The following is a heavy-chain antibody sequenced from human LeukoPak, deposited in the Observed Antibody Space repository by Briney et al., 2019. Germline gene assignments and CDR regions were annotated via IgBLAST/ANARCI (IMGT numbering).Heavy chain of an antibody. Sequence: GGSLRLSCAASGFTFSSYEMNWGRQAPGKGLEWVSYISSSGSTIYYADSKNGRFTTSRDNAKNSLYLQMNSLRAEDTAVYYCARANSGYGSIDYWGQGTLVTVSS. CDR3: ARANSGYGSIDY. V-gene: IGHV3-48*03. CDR2: ISSSGSTI. D-gene: IGHD5-12*01. J-gene: IGHJ4*02. CDR1: GFTFSSYE.